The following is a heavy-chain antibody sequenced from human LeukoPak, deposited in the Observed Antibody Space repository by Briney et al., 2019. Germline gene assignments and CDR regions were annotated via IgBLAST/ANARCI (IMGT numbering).Heavy chain of an antibody. D-gene: IGHD3-16*02. J-gene: IGHJ4*02. CDR3: AKVDPYYDYVWGSYRYAPFDY. V-gene: IGHV3-23*01. CDR2: ISGSGGST. Sequence: GGSLRLSCAASEFTFSSYAMSWVRQAPGKGLEWVSAISGSGGSTYYADSVKGRFTISRDNSKNTLYLQMNSLRAEDTAVYYCAKVDPYYDYVWGSYRYAPFDYWGQGTLVTVSS. CDR1: EFTFSSYA.